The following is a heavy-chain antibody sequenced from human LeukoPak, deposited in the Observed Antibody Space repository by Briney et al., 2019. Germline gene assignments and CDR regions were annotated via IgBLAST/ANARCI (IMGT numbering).Heavy chain of an antibody. V-gene: IGHV4-34*01. D-gene: IGHD2-21*02. CDR2: INRSGST. CDR3: ARGGFYCGDDCYVDY. J-gene: IGHJ4*02. Sequence: SETLSLTCAVYGGSLSYYYWSWIRQSPEKGLGWIGEINRSGSTNYNPSLKSRVSISVDTSKNQFSLKLSSVTAADTAIYYCARGGFYCGDDCYVDYWGQGALVTVSS. CDR1: GGSLSYYY.